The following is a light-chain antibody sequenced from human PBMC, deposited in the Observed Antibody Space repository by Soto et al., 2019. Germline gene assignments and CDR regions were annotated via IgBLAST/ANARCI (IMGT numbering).Light chain of an antibody. J-gene: IGLJ2*01. CDR1: GGHSNYA. CDR2: LNSDGTH. CDR3: QTWDTGILVV. Sequence: QLVLTQSPSASASLGASVRLTCTLSGGHSNYAIAWHQQQPEKGPRYLMKLNSDGTHSRGDGIPDRFSGSSSGAERYLTISSLQSEDEADYYCQTWDTGILVVFGGGTKVTVL. V-gene: IGLV4-69*01.